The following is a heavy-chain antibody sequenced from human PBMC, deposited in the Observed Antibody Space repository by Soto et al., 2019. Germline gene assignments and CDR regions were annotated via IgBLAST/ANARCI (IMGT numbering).Heavy chain of an antibody. J-gene: IGHJ6*03. CDR3: ARGYYSSSWYAPYYYYMDV. D-gene: IGHD6-13*01. Sequence: QVQLQQSGPGLVKPSQTLSLTCAISGDSVSSNSAAWNWIRQSPSRGLEWLGRTYYRSKWYNDYAVSVKSRITINPDTSKNQFSLQLNSVTPEDTAVYYCARGYYSSSWYAPYYYYMDVWGKGTTVTVSS. V-gene: IGHV6-1*01. CDR2: TYYRSKWYN. CDR1: GDSVSSNSAA.